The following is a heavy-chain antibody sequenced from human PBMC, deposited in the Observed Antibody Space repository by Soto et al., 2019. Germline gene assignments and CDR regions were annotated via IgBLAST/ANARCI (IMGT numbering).Heavy chain of an antibody. J-gene: IGHJ5*02. CDR1: GFTFSSYG. D-gene: IGHD3-9*01. V-gene: IGHV3-30*18. CDR3: AKDAKGRYFDWLVGQNWFDP. CDR2: ISYDGSNK. Sequence: GGSLRLPCAASGFTFSSYGMHWVRQAPGKGLEWVAVISYDGSNKYYADSVKGRFTISRDNSKNTLYLQMNSLRAEDTAVYYCAKDAKGRYFDWLVGQNWFDPWGQGTLVTVSS.